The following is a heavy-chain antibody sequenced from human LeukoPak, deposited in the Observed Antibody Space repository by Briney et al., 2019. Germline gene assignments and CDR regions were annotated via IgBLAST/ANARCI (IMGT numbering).Heavy chain of an antibody. CDR3: VSGFLQWLY. D-gene: IGHD3-3*01. V-gene: IGHV3-7*01. Sequence: SGGSLRLSCAASGFIFGGYWMSWVRQAPGRGLEWAANTNPDGSIKYYVDSVNGRFTISRDNAKNSLYLQMNSLRAEDTAVYYCVSGFLQWLYWGQGTLVTVSS. CDR1: GFIFGGYW. CDR2: TNPDGSIK. J-gene: IGHJ4*02.